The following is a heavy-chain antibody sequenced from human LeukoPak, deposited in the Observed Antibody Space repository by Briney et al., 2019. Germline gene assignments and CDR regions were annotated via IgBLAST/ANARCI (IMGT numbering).Heavy chain of an antibody. D-gene: IGHD3-10*01. J-gene: IGHJ4*02. CDR1: LYTVTRYG. V-gene: IGHV1-18*01. Sequence: ASVKVSCKPSLYTVTRYGISWVGQAPGHRREGMGWISDYNGNTNYAQKLQRRVTMTTDTSTSTAYMELRSLRSDDTAVYYCARDLRSYYGSGSFNYWGQGTLVTVSS. CDR2: ISDYNGNT. CDR3: ARDLRSYYGSGSFNY.